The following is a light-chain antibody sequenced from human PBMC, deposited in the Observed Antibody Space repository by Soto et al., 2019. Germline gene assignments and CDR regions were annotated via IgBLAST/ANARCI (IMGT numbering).Light chain of an antibody. CDR2: GAY. CDR1: QSVSSS. Sequence: IVVTQSPATLSVSPGETVTLSCRVSQSVSSSLAWYQQKPGQAPRLLISGAYTRATGIPARFSGSGSGTEFTLTISGLQSEDFAVYYCQPYNNWPLTFGGGTKVDIK. J-gene: IGKJ4*01. V-gene: IGKV3-15*01. CDR3: QPYNNWPLT.